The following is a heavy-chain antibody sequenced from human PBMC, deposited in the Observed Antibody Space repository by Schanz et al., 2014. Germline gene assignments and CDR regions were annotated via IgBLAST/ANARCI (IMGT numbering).Heavy chain of an antibody. Sequence: EVQLVESGGGLVQPGGSLRLSCSASGFTFSIYAMHWVRQAPGKGLEWLGRIKSKTDGETTDYAAPVKGRFSISRDDSQSTLYLQMNSLKIEDTAVYYCATASSPVREAGAGSSFHLWGQGTLVTVSP. J-gene: IGHJ5*02. CDR3: ATASSPVREAGAGSSFHL. V-gene: IGHV3-15*01. CDR2: IKSKTDGETT. D-gene: IGHD6-13*01. CDR1: GFTFSIYA.